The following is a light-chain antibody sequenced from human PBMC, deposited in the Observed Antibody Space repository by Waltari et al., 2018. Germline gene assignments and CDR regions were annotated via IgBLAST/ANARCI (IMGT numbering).Light chain of an antibody. J-gene: IGKJ1*01. Sequence: EIMLTQSPGHLSLSPGERATLSCRASQSISRYLAWYQHKPGQAPRLLIYDASSRATGIPDRFSGSGSGTDFSLTISRLEPEDFAVYYCQKYGSLPATFGQGTKVEIK. CDR1: QSISRY. CDR3: QKYGSLPAT. V-gene: IGKV3-20*01. CDR2: DAS.